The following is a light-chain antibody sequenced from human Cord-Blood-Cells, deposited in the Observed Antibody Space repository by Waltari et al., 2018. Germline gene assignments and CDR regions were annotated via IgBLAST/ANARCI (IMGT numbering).Light chain of an antibody. Sequence: QSALTQPASVSGSPGQSITISCTGTSSDVGSYNLASWYQQHPGKAPKRMIYEGSKRPSGVSNRFSGSKSGNTASLTISGLQAEDEADYYCCSYAGSSTVFGGGTKLTVL. CDR1: SSDVGSYNL. CDR3: CSYAGSSTV. J-gene: IGLJ2*01. V-gene: IGLV2-23*01. CDR2: EGS.